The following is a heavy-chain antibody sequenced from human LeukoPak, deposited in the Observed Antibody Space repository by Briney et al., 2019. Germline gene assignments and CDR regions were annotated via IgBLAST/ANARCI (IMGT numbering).Heavy chain of an antibody. CDR2: IYYGGST. Sequence: SETLSLTCTVSGGSISSYYWSWIRQPPGKGLEWIGYIYYGGSTNYNPSLKSRVTISVDTSKNQFSLKLCSVTAADTAVYYCASLRDYSSAFDIWGQGTMVTVSS. D-gene: IGHD2-21*01. V-gene: IGHV4-59*01. CDR3: ASLRDYSSAFDI. J-gene: IGHJ3*02. CDR1: GGSISSYY.